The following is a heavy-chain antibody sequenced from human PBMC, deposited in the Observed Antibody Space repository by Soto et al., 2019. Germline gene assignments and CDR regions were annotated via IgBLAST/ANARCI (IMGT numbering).Heavy chain of an antibody. CDR3: ARGPDRSGFYLFDY. V-gene: IGHV1-69*13. CDR2: IIPISGST. CDR1: GGTFSNNA. D-gene: IGHD3-3*01. J-gene: IGHJ4*02. Sequence: GASVKVSCNASGGTFSNNAISWVRQAPGQGLEWMGGIIPISGSTSYAPKFQGRVTITADESATTAYVELSSLRSEDTAVYYCARGPDRSGFYLFDYWGPGTLVTVSS.